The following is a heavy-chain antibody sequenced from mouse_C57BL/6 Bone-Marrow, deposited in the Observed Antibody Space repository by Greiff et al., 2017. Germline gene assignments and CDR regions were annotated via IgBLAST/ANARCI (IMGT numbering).Heavy chain of an antibody. Sequence: EVQLQQSGPELVKPGASVKISCKASGYTFTDYYMNWVKQSHGKSLEWIGDINPNNGGTSYNQKFKGKATLTVDKSSSTAYMELRSLTSEDSAVYYCAREALGFDYDENDYWGQGTTLTVSS. CDR2: INPNNGGT. CDR1: GYTFTDYY. V-gene: IGHV1-26*01. CDR3: AREALGFDYDENDY. J-gene: IGHJ2*01. D-gene: IGHD2-4*01.